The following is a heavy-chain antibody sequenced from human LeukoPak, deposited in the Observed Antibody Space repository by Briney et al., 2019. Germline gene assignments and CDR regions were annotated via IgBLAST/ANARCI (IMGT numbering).Heavy chain of an antibody. Sequence: GGSLRLSCAASGFTFSSYAMHWVRQAPGKGLEWVAVISYDGSNKYYADSGKGRFTISRDNSKNTLYLQMNSLRAEDTAVYYCARDRINYDILTGYWYFDLWGRGTLVTVSS. V-gene: IGHV3-30-3*01. CDR2: ISYDGSNK. CDR3: ARDRINYDILTGYWYFDL. J-gene: IGHJ2*01. CDR1: GFTFSSYA. D-gene: IGHD3-9*01.